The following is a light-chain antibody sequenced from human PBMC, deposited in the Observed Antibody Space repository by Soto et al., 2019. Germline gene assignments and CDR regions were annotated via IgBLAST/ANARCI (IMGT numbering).Light chain of an antibody. Sequence: EIVLTQSPATLSLSPGERATLSCRASQSINNYLSWYQQKPGQAPRLLMYDASTRATGIPARFSGSGSGTDFTLTISSLEPEDFAVYYCQQRGDRPLTFGGGTKVEIK. CDR3: QQRGDRPLT. V-gene: IGKV3-11*01. CDR2: DAS. CDR1: QSINNY. J-gene: IGKJ4*01.